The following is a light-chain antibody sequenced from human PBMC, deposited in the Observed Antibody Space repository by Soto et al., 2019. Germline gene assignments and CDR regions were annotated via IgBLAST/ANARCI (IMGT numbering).Light chain of an antibody. CDR3: SSYGGSGNRV. J-gene: IGLJ1*01. CDR2: DVS. CDR1: SSDVGGYNY. V-gene: IGLV2-14*03. Sequence: QSVLTQPPSASGSPGQSITISCTGTSSDVGGYNYVSWYQQHPGKAPKLMIFDVSNRPSGVSSRFSGSKSGYTASLTISGLQAEDEADYYCSSYGGSGNRVFGAGTKLTVL.